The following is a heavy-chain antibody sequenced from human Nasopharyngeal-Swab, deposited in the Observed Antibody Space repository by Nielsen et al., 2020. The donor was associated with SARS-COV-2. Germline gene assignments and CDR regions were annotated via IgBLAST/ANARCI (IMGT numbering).Heavy chain of an antibody. D-gene: IGHD2/OR15-2a*01. CDR2: IIPVFTIP. J-gene: IGHJ4*02. V-gene: IGHV1-69*10. CDR1: GYTFNNYA. CDR3: ARAVSELTTHSAADY. Sequence: SVKVSCKASGYTFNNYAISWLRQAPGQGLEWIGGIIPVFTIPSYAQTLQGRVTITADTSTSAVYLELRSLRAEDTAVYYCARAVSELTTHSAADYWGQGTLVSVSS.